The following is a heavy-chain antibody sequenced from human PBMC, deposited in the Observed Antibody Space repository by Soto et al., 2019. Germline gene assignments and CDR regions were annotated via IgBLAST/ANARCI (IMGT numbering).Heavy chain of an antibody. CDR3: ARDPSGSGSYFDY. Sequence: QVQLQESGPGPVKPSQTLSLTCTVPGGSISSGGYYWSWIRQHPGKGLEWIGYIYYSGSTYYNPSLKSRVTISVDTSKNQSSLKLSSVTAADTAVYYCARDPSGSGSYFDYWGQGTLVTVSS. CDR1: GGSISSGGYY. J-gene: IGHJ4*02. V-gene: IGHV4-31*03. CDR2: IYYSGST. D-gene: IGHD3-10*01.